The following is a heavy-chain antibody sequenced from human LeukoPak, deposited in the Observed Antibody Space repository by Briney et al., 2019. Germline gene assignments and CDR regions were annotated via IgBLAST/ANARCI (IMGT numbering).Heavy chain of an antibody. D-gene: IGHD4-17*01. V-gene: IGHV3-21*01. CDR3: ARGPYGDYVHFDY. CDR1: GFTFSNAW. CDR2: ISSSSSYI. Sequence: GESLRLSCEASGFTFSNAWMSWVRQAPGKGLEWVSSISSSSSYIYYADSVKGRFTISRDNAKNSLYLQMNSLRAEDTAVYYCARGPYGDYVHFDYWGQGTLVTVSS. J-gene: IGHJ4*02.